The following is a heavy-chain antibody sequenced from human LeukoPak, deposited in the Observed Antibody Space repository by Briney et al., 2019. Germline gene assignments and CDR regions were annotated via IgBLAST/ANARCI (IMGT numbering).Heavy chain of an antibody. J-gene: IGHJ5*02. CDR3: ARGITGTTDWFDP. Sequence: ASVKVFCKASGYTFTSYYMHWVRQAPGQGLEWMGIINPSGGSTSYAQKFQGRVTMTRDMSTSTVYMELSSLRSEDTAVYYCARGITGTTDWFDPWGQGTLVTVSS. V-gene: IGHV1-46*01. D-gene: IGHD1-7*01. CDR1: GYTFTSYY. CDR2: INPSGGST.